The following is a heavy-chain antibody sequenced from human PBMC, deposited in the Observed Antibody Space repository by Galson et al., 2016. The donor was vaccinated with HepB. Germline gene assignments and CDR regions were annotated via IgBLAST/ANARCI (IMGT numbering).Heavy chain of an antibody. D-gene: IGHD5-18*01. V-gene: IGHV2-70*01. CDR3: AREDTRTNGGMDV. Sequence: PALVKPTQTLTLTCTFSGFSLTTSGMCVNWIRQPPGKALEWLALIDWEDDIYYSTSLKTRLTISKDTSKNQVVLTMTNMDAVDTATYYCAREDTRTNGGMDVWGQGTTVTVSS. CDR2: IDWEDDI. J-gene: IGHJ6*02. CDR1: GFSLTTSGMC.